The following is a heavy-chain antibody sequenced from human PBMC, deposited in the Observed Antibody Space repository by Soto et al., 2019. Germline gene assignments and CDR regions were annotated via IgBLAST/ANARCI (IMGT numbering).Heavy chain of an antibody. CDR1: GGSISSGDYY. Sequence: QVQLQESGPGLVKPSQTLSLTCTVSGGSISSGDYYWSWIRQPPGKGLEWIGYIYYSGSTYYNPSLKSRVTISVHPSQNRXSLKLSSVTAADTAVYYCASAYYYDSSGSQAWFDPWGQGTLVTVSS. J-gene: IGHJ5*02. V-gene: IGHV4-30-4*01. CDR2: IYYSGST. D-gene: IGHD3-22*01. CDR3: ASAYYYDSSGSQAWFDP.